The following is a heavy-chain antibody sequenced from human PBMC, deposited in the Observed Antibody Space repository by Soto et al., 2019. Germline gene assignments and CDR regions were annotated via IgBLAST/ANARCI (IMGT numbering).Heavy chain of an antibody. CDR1: GGSISTYY. CDR3: ARASSCAYDSCAFDP. V-gene: IGHV4-59*01. CDR2: IYYTGST. D-gene: IGHD3-16*01. J-gene: IGHJ5*02. Sequence: PSETLSLTCTVSGGSISTYYWSWIRQPPGKGLEWIGFIYYTGSTNYNPSLKSRVTLSLDPSKNQFSLKLSSVTAADTAVYYCARASSCAYDSCAFDPWGQGTLVTVS.